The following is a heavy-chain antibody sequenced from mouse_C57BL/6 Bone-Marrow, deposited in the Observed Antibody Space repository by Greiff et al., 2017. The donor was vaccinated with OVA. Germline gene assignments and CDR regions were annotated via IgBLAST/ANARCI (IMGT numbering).Heavy chain of an antibody. V-gene: IGHV1-59*01. D-gene: IGHD1-1*01. J-gene: IGHJ3*01. Sequence: QVQLQQPGAELVRPGTSVKLSCKASGYTFTSYWMHWVKQRPGQGLEWIGVIDPSDSYTNYHQKFKGKATLTVDTSSSTAYMQLSSLTSEDSAVYDCARLLRPDADWGQGTLVTVSA. CDR3: ARLLRPDAD. CDR2: IDPSDSYT. CDR1: GYTFTSYW.